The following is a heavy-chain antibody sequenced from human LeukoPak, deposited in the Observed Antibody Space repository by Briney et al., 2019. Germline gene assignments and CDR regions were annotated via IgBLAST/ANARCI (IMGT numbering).Heavy chain of an antibody. J-gene: IGHJ4*02. CDR1: GFTFDDYT. CDR2: ISWDGGIT. V-gene: IGHV3-43*01. D-gene: IGHD3-16*01. CDR3: AHAWGI. Sequence: GGSLRLSCAASGFTFDDYTMHWVRQAPGEGLEWVSLISWDGGITYYADSVKGRFTISRDNSKNSLYLQMNSLRAEDTAVYYCAHAWGIWGQGTLVTVSS.